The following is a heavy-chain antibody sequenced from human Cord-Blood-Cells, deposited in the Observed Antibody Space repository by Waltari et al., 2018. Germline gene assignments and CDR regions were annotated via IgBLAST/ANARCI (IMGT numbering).Heavy chain of an antibody. D-gene: IGHD6-19*01. CDR3: ARRPGIAVAGGYYYYGMDV. Sequence: QVQLVESGGGVVQPGRSLRLSCAASGFTFSSYAMHWVRPAPGKGLEWVAVISYDGSNKYYADSVKGRFTISRDNSKNTLYLQMNSLRAEDTAVYYCARRPGIAVAGGYYYYGMDVWGQGTTVTVSS. CDR1: GFTFSSYA. V-gene: IGHV3-30*04. CDR2: ISYDGSNK. J-gene: IGHJ6*02.